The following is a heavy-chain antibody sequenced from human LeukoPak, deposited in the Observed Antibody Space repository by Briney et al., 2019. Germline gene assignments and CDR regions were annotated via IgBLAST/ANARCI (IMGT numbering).Heavy chain of an antibody. CDR2: IIVGNGNT. CDR3: ARDGATEGYYYFDY. Sequence: ASVKVSCKASGGTFSSYAISWVRQAPGQGLEWMGWIIVGNGNTKYSQKFQGRVTITRDTSASTTYMALSSLTSEDTAVYYCARDGATEGYYYFDYWGQGTLVTVSS. D-gene: IGHD2-15*01. V-gene: IGHV1-3*01. J-gene: IGHJ4*02. CDR1: GGTFSSYA.